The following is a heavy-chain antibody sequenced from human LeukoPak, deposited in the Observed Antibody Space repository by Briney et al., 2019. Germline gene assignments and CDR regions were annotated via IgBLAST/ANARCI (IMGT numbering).Heavy chain of an antibody. V-gene: IGHV1-46*01. Sequence: ASVKVSCKASGYTFTRYNMHWVRPAPGQGLEWMGVINPSGGTTGYAQKFQGRVTMTRDTSTSTVYMELSSLRSEDTAVYYCATRGIYYSTTTCPFDYWGQGTLVTVSS. J-gene: IGHJ4*02. CDR2: INPSGGTT. CDR3: ATRGIYYSTTTCPFDY. CDR1: GYTFTRYN. D-gene: IGHD2-2*01.